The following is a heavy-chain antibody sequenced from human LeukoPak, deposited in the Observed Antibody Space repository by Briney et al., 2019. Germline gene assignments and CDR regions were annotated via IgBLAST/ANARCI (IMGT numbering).Heavy chain of an antibody. V-gene: IGHV4-34*01. CDR3: ARGRRGVVVPAAIRRGNWFDP. D-gene: IGHD2-2*02. Sequence: SETLSLTCAVYGGSFSGYYWSWIRQPPGKGLKWIGEINHSGSTNYNPTLKSRVTISVDTSKNQFSLKLSSVTAADTAVYYCARGRRGVVVPAAIRRGNWFDPWGQGTLVTVSS. J-gene: IGHJ5*02. CDR2: INHSGST. CDR1: GGSFSGYY.